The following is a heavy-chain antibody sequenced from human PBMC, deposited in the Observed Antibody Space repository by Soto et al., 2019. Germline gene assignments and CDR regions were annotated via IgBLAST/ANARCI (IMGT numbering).Heavy chain of an antibody. CDR3: ARDPRGTIFGVVKYYYYCMDV. D-gene: IGHD3-3*01. Sequence: ASVSISCPASGYTFTSDDLHSLRQTHRQGLEWMRITNPSGGSTSYAQKVQGRFTMTRDTSTSTVYMELSSLRSLDTAVYYSARDPRGTIFGVVKYYYYCMDVWGQGTTVTVSS. CDR2: TNPSGGST. CDR1: GYTFTSDD. V-gene: IGHV1-46*01. J-gene: IGHJ6*02.